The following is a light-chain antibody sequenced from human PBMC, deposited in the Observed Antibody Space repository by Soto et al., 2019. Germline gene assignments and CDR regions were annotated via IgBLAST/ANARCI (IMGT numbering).Light chain of an antibody. Sequence: DIQXXQSPSSLSASVGDRVTITCQASQDISNYLNWYQQKPGKAPKLLIYDASNFETGVPSRFSGSGSGTDFTFTISSLQPEDIATYYCQQYDNLPLTFGGGTKVEIK. V-gene: IGKV1-33*01. CDR1: QDISNY. CDR3: QQYDNLPLT. CDR2: DAS. J-gene: IGKJ4*01.